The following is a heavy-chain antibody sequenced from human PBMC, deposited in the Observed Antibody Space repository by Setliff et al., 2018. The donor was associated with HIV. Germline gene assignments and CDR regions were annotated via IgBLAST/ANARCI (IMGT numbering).Heavy chain of an antibody. CDR1: GFTFSSYA. V-gene: IGHV3-23*01. CDR3: AKDRSIVGAVGAFDI. D-gene: IGHD1-26*01. CDR2: ISGSGGST. Sequence: GGSLRLSCTASGFTFSSYAMSWVRQAPGKGLEWVSAISGSGGSTYYADSVKGRFTISRDNSKNTLYLQMNSLRAEDTAVYYCAKDRSIVGAVGAFDIWGQGTMVTVSS. J-gene: IGHJ3*02.